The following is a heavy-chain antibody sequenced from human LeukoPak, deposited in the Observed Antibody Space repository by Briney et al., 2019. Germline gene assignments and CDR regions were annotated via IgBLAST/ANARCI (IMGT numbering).Heavy chain of an antibody. V-gene: IGHV4-34*01. CDR2: INHSGST. J-gene: IGHJ4*02. Sequence: PSETLSLTCAVYGGSFSGYYWSWIRQPPGKGLEWIGEINHSGSTNYNPSLKSRVTISVDTSKNQFSLKLSSVTAADTAVYYCARGPVAGTGGCGYWGQGTLATVSS. CDR3: ARGPVAGTGGCGY. D-gene: IGHD6-19*01. CDR1: GGSFSGYY.